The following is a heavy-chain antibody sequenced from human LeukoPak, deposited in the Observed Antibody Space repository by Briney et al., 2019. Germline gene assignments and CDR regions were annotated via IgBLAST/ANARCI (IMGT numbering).Heavy chain of an antibody. J-gene: IGHJ4*02. CDR1: GFSFSSYA. V-gene: IGHV3-23*01. CDR3: AKDRRFGDYGAFEY. CDR2: ITGSGGST. D-gene: IGHD4-17*01. Sequence: GGSLRLSCAASGFSFSSYAMTWVRRAPGKGLEWVSVITGSGGSTYYADSVKGRFTISRDNSKNTLYLQMNSLRVEDTAVYYCAKDRRFGDYGAFEYWGQGTLVTVSS.